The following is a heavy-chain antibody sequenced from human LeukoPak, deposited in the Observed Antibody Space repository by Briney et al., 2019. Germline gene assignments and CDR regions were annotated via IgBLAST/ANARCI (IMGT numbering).Heavy chain of an antibody. D-gene: IGHD2-8*01. Sequence: RPGGSLRLSCAASGFTFSTYWMQWVRQAPGKGLEWVSGINWNGGSTGYADSVKGRFTISRDNAKNSLYLQMNSLRAEDTALYYCAREADCTNGVCYADFDYWGQGTLVTVSS. CDR2: INWNGGST. CDR1: GFTFSTYW. V-gene: IGHV3-20*04. CDR3: AREADCTNGVCYADFDY. J-gene: IGHJ4*02.